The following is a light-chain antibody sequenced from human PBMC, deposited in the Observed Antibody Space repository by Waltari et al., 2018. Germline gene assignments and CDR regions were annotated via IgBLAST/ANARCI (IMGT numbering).Light chain of an antibody. CDR1: SSDIGYYNL. Sequence: QSALTQPASVSGSPGPSITISCTGTSSDIGYYNLVSWYQQDPGKAPKVIIYEVNKRPSGVSNRFSGSKSGNTASLTISGLQAEDEADYYCCSYIGDSAWVFGGGTKVTVL. CDR3: CSYIGDSAWV. J-gene: IGLJ3*02. V-gene: IGLV2-23*02. CDR2: EVN.